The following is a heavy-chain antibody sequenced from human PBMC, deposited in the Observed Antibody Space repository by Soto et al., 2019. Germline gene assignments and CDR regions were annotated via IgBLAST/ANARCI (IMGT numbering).Heavy chain of an antibody. CDR3: ATTTHPSYYDSSGHSCHS. CDR1: GSSGGFC. D-gene: IGHD3-22*01. V-gene: IGHV4-59*01. J-gene: IGHJ4*02. CDR2: ISYSGTT. Sequence: GSSGGFCCSCILQPPGKGLEWIGYISYSGTTNYNPSLKSRVTMSVDTSKSQFSLTLNSVTAADTAVYYCATTTHPSYYDSSGHSCHSWGPAPQVTASP.